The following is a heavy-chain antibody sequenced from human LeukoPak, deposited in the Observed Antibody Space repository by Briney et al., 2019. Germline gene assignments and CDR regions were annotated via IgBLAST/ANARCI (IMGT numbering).Heavy chain of an antibody. Sequence: PGGSPRLSRVGSGFSLSGYWMSWVRQAPGKWLVCVSRIDTDGRTTNYADSVKSRFTIYKDNVQNTLYLQMNSLTAEDTAVYYCARDVAGARSYWGQGALVTVSS. V-gene: IGHV3-74*01. CDR2: IDTDGRTT. CDR1: GFSLSGYW. CDR3: ARDVAGARSY. D-gene: IGHD3-10*01. J-gene: IGHJ4*02.